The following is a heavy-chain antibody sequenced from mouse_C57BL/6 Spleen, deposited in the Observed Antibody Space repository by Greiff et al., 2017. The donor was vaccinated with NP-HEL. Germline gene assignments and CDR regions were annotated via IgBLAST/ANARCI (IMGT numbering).Heavy chain of an antibody. CDR3: TRVTGTYYAMDY. J-gene: IGHJ4*01. V-gene: IGHV1-5*01. D-gene: IGHD4-1*01. Sequence: VQLQPSGTVLARPGASVKMSCKTSGYTFTSYWMHWVKQRPGQGLEWLGAIYPGNSDTSYNQKFKGKATLTAVTSASTAYTELSSLTNEDSAVYYCTRVTGTYYAMDYWGQGTSVTVSS. CDR2: IYPGNSDT. CDR1: GYTFTSYW.